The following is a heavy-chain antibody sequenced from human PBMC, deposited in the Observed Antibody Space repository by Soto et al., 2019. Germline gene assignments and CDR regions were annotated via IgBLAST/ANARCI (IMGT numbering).Heavy chain of an antibody. CDR2: IIPIFGTA. CDR1: GGTFSSYA. V-gene: IGHV1-69*01. J-gene: IGHJ6*02. Sequence: QVQLVQSGAEVKKPGSSVKVSCKASGGTFSSYAISWVRQAPGQGLEWMGGIIPIFGTANYAQKFQGRVTITADETTSTAYMELSSLRSEDTAVYYCARAVAARGHIYYYYGMDVWGQGTTVTVS. D-gene: IGHD6-6*01. CDR3: ARAVAARGHIYYYYGMDV.